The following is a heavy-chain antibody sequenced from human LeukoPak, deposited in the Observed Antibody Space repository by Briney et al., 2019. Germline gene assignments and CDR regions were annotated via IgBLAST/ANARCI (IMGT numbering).Heavy chain of an antibody. CDR2: INQGGRT. CDR3: ARGKRVWFGELMTSFSYFYIDV. J-gene: IGHJ6*03. V-gene: IGHV4-34*01. CDR1: GGSFSDYL. Sequence: SETLSLTCAVNGGSFSDYLWTWIRQSPGKGLEWIGEINQGGRTNFNPSLKSRVTISADRSKYHFSLTLRSVTAADTAVYYCARGKRVWFGELMTSFSYFYIDVWGRGTTAIVSS. D-gene: IGHD3-10*01.